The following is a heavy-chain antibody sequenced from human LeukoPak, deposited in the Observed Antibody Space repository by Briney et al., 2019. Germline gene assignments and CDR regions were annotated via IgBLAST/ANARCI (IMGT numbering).Heavy chain of an antibody. CDR2: ISGSGGST. D-gene: IGHD2-15*01. CDR3: VVVVAATVFDY. V-gene: IGHV3-23*01. Sequence: GGSLRLSCAASGFTFSSYAMSWVRQAPGKGLEWVSAISGSGGSTYYADSVKGRFTISRDNAKNSLYLQMNSLRAEDTAVYYCVVVVAATVFDYWGQGTLVTVSS. CDR1: GFTFSSYA. J-gene: IGHJ4*02.